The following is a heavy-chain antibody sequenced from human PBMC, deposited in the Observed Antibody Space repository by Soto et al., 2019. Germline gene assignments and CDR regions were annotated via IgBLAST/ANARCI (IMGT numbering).Heavy chain of an antibody. CDR2: IYYSGST. V-gene: IGHV4-39*01. CDR1: GGSISSSSYY. D-gene: IGHD3-10*01. Sequence: PSETLSLTCTVSGGSISSSSYYWGWIRQPPGKGLEWIGSIYYSGSTYYNPSLKSRVTISVDTSKNQFSLKLSSVTAADTAVYYCARHTYPYYYGSGSTYYYYYGMDVWGQGTTVTVSS. CDR3: ARHTYPYYYGSGSTYYYYYGMDV. J-gene: IGHJ6*02.